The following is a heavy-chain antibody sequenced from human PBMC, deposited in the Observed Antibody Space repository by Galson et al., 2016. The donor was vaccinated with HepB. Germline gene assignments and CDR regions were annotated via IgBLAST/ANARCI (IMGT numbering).Heavy chain of an antibody. CDR3: VRGDVVVVPAEYNWFDP. V-gene: IGHV1-2*06. CDR2: INSNSGEA. D-gene: IGHD2-2*01. CDR1: GYTYTDCY. J-gene: IGHJ5*02. Sequence: SVKVSCKASGYTYTDCYVHWVRQAPGLGLEWMGRINSNSGEANYAQRFQGRFTMTRDTSISTTYMEMSRLRSDDTAIYYCVRGDVVVVPAEYNWFDPWGQGTLVTVSS.